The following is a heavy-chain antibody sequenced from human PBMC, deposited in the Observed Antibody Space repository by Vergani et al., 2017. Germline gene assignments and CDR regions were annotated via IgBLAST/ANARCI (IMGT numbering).Heavy chain of an antibody. V-gene: IGHV3-11*05. CDR2: ISSSSSYT. CDR3: ARARSRGDFDY. J-gene: IGHJ4*02. CDR1: GFTFRDYY. Sequence: QVQLVESGGGLVKPGGSLRLSCAASGFTFRDYYMSWIRQAPGKGLEWVSYISSSSSYTNYADSVKGRFTISRDNAKNSLYLQMNSLRAEDPAVYYCARARSRGDFDYWGQGTLVTVSS. D-gene: IGHD3-10*01.